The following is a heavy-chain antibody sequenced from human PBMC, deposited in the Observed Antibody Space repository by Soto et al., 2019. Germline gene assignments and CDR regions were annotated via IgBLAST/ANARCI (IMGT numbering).Heavy chain of an antibody. Sequence: QVQRQESGPGLVKPSQTLSLTCTVSGGSISSGDYYWSWIRQPPGKGLEWIGYIYYSGSTYYNPSLKSRVTISVDTSKNQFSLKLSSVTAADTAVYYCARDKQGAAGGYYYYGMDVWGQGTTVTVSS. CDR2: IYYSGST. D-gene: IGHD3-10*01. J-gene: IGHJ6*02. V-gene: IGHV4-30-4*01. CDR3: ARDKQGAAGGYYYYGMDV. CDR1: GGSISSGDYY.